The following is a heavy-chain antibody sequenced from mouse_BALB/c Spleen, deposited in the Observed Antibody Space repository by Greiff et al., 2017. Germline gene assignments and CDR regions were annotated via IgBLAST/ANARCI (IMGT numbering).Heavy chain of an antibody. CDR2: IYPYNGGT. J-gene: IGHJ3*01. CDR1: GYTFTDYN. Sequence: EVKLVESGPELVKPGASVKISCKASGYTFTDYNMHWVKQSHGKSLEWIGYIYPYNGGTGYNQKFKSKATLTVDNSSSTAYMELRSLTSEDSAVYYCARGRTWFAYWGQGTLVTVSA. CDR3: ARGRTWFAY. V-gene: IGHV1S29*02.